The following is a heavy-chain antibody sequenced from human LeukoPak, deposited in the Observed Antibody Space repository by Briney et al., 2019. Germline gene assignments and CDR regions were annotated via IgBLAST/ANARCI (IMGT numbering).Heavy chain of an antibody. Sequence: QTGGSLRLSCAASGFTFSNYGMHWVRQAPGKGLEWVAVIWYDGSNKYCADSVKGRFTISRDNSKNMLYLQMSSLRAEDTAVYYCARYYSNSLDYWGQGTLVTVS. J-gene: IGHJ4*02. CDR1: GFTFSNYG. D-gene: IGHD4-11*01. CDR3: ARYYSNSLDY. V-gene: IGHV3-33*01. CDR2: IWYDGSNK.